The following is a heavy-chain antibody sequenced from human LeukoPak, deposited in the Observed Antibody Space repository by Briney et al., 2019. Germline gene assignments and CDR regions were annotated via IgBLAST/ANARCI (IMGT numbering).Heavy chain of an antibody. J-gene: IGHJ4*02. V-gene: IGHV1-2*02. D-gene: IGHD3-10*01. CDR3: AREEGEWFGELMMPFDY. Sequence: GASVKVSCKASGYTFTGYYMHWVRQAPGQGLEWMGWINPKSGGTKYAQKLQGRVTMTRDTSISTAYMEVSRLRSDDTAVYYCAREEGEWFGELMMPFDYWGQGTLVTVSP. CDR1: GYTFTGYY. CDR2: INPKSGGT.